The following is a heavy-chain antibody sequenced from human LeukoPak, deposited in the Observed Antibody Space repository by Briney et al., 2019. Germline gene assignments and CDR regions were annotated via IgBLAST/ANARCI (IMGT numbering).Heavy chain of an antibody. D-gene: IGHD3-3*01. J-gene: IGHJ3*02. V-gene: IGHV1-18*01. Sequence: ASVKVSCKASGYTFTSYGISWVRQAPGQGLEWMGWISTYNGNTNYAQKLQGRVTMTTDTSTSTAYMELRSLRSDDTAVYYCARGDYDFWSGYLGAFDIWGQGTMVTVSS. CDR3: ARGDYDFWSGYLGAFDI. CDR1: GYTFTSYG. CDR2: ISTYNGNT.